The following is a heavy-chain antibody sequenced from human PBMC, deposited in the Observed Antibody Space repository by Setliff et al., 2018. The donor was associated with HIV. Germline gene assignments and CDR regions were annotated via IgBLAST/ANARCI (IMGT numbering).Heavy chain of an antibody. CDR1: GDSINSGTYY. J-gene: IGHJ4*02. CDR3: ARVSTDYVWGSFLSSGPYYFDF. Sequence: SETLSLTCTVSGDSINSGTYYWSWIRQPAGKGLEWIGRLHLSGDTNYNPSLKSRVTMSIDTSKTQFSLKLTSATAADTAVYYCARVSTDYVWGSFLSSGPYYFDFWGQGALVTVSS. CDR2: LHLSGDT. V-gene: IGHV4-61*02. D-gene: IGHD3-16*01.